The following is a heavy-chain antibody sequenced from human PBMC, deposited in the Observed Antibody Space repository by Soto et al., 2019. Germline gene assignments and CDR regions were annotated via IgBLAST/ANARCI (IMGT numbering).Heavy chain of an antibody. J-gene: IGHJ6*02. CDR2: ISYDGSNK. D-gene: IGHD4-17*01. CDR1: GFTFSSYG. CDR3: AKVYGDYDYYYYGMDV. Sequence: PGWSLRLSCAASGFTFSSYGMHWVRQAPGKGLEWVAVISYDGSNKYYADSVKGRFTISRDNSKNTLYLQMNSLRAGDTAVYYCAKVYGDYDYYYYGMDVWGQGTTVTVSS. V-gene: IGHV3-30*18.